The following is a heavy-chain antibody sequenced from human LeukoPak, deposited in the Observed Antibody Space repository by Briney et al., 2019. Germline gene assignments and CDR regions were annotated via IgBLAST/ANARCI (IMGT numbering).Heavy chain of an antibody. CDR1: GGSISSYY. CDR2: IYYRGST. J-gene: IGHJ6*02. V-gene: IGHV4-59*01. CDR3: ARDKGHYYYYGMDV. Sequence: SETLSLTCTVAGGSISSYYWSWIRHPPGKGLGWSGYIYYRGSTNYNPSLKSRVTLSVDTSKNQFSLKLSSVTAADTAVYYCARDKGHYYYYGMDVWGQGTTVTVSS.